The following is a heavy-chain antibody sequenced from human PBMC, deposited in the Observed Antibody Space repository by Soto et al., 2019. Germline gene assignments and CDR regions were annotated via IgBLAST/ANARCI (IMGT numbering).Heavy chain of an antibody. J-gene: IGHJ5*02. CDR2: IIPILGTA. CDR1: GYTFTSYD. D-gene: IGHD4-17*01. Sequence: SVKVSCKASGYTFTSYDINWVRQAPGQGLEWMGGIIPILGTANYAQKFQGRVTITADESTSTAYMELSSLRSEDTAVYYCARELDYGGNSGNWFDPWGQGTLVTVSS. CDR3: ARELDYGGNSGNWFDP. V-gene: IGHV1-69*13.